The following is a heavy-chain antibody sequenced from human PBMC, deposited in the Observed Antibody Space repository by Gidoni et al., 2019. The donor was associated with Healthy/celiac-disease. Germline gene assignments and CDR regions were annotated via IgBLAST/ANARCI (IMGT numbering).Heavy chain of an antibody. CDR3: ARGGLGHDFWSGYLIGGNWFDP. J-gene: IGHJ5*02. V-gene: IGHV1-8*03. Sequence: QVQLVQSGAEVKKPGASVKVSCKASGYTFTSYDINWVRQATGQGLEWMGWMNPNSGTTGYAQKFQGRVTITRNTSISTAYMELSSLRSEDTAVYYCARGGLGHDFWSGYLIGGNWFDPWGQGTLVTVSS. CDR1: GYTFTSYD. D-gene: IGHD3-3*01. CDR2: MNPNSGTT.